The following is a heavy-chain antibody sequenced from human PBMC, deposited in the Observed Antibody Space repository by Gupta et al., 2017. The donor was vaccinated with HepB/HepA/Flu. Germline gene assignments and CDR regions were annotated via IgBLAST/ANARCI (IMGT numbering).Heavy chain of an antibody. V-gene: IGHV1-2*04. CDR1: GYTFTGYY. CDR3: ARGISDCSSTSCYVDWFDP. J-gene: IGHJ5*02. D-gene: IGHD2-2*01. CDR2: INPNSGGT. Sequence: QVQLVQSGAEVKKPGASVKVSCKASGYTFTGYYMHWVRQAPGQGLEWMGWINPNSGGTNYAQKFQGWVTMTRDTSISTAYMELSRLRSDDTAVYYCARGISDCSSTSCYVDWFDPWGQGTLVTVSS.